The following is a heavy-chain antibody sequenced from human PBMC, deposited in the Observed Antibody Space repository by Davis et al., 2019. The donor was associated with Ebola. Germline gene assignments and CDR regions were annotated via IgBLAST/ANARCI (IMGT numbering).Heavy chain of an antibody. CDR1: GYTFTSYG. CDR3: AAGGYYTYYYYYGMDV. J-gene: IGHJ6*02. Sequence: ASVKVSCKTSGYTFTSYGISWVRQAPGQGLEWMGWISAYNGNTKYAQKVQGRVTMTTDTSTSTAYMELRSLRSDDTAVYYCAAGGYYTYYYYYGMDVWGQGTTVTVSS. CDR2: ISAYNGNT. D-gene: IGHD3-22*01. V-gene: IGHV1-18*01.